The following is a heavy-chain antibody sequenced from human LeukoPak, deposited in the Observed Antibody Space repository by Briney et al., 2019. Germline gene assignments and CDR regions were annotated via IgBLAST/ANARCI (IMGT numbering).Heavy chain of an antibody. Sequence: GGSLRLSCGASGFTFSNYWMSWVRQAPGKGLEWVANIKQDGSEKYHVDSVKGRFTISRDNAKNSLYLQMNSLRAEDTAVYYCAREVLRTASAFDIWGQGTMVTVSS. J-gene: IGHJ3*02. CDR1: GFTFSNYW. CDR2: IKQDGSEK. CDR3: AREVLRTASAFDI. V-gene: IGHV3-7*01. D-gene: IGHD1-1*01.